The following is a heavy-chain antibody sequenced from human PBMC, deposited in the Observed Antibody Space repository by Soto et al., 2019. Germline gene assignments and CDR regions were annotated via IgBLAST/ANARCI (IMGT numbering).Heavy chain of an antibody. V-gene: IGHV3-53*01. CDR1: GFTVSSNY. CDR3: AKEPVGPDWYFDL. CDR2: IYSGGST. Sequence: GGSLRLSYAASGFTVSSNYMSWVRQAPGKGLEWVSVIYSGGSTYYADSVKGRFTISRDNSKNTLYLQMNSLRAEDTAVYNCAKEPVGPDWYFDLWGRGTLVTVPQ. J-gene: IGHJ2*01.